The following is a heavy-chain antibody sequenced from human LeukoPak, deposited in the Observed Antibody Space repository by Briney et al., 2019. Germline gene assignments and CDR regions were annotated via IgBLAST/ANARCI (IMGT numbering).Heavy chain of an antibody. Sequence: SQTLSLTCTVSGGSISSDGYYWSWIRQHPGKGLEWIGYIYYGGSTYYNPSLKSRVTISVDTSKNQFSLKLSSVTAADTAVYYCARTYGDYVLGAFDIWGQGTMVTVSS. CDR1: GGSISSDGYY. V-gene: IGHV4-31*03. CDR2: IYYGGST. J-gene: IGHJ3*02. CDR3: ARTYGDYVLGAFDI. D-gene: IGHD4-17*01.